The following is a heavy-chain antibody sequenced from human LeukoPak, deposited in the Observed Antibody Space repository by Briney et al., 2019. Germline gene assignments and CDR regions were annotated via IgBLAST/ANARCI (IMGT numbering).Heavy chain of an antibody. V-gene: IGHV3-7*03. J-gene: IGHJ3*02. CDR1: GSTFSTSW. CDR2: IKQDGSEE. Sequence: GGSLRLSCEASGSTFSTSWMTWVRQAPGKGLEWVANIKQDGSEEYYVDSVKGRFSISRDNAKNSLYLQMNNLRVEDTAVYYCARDAYDSSGSCYAAFWIWGQGTMVAVSS. D-gene: IGHD3-22*01. CDR3: ARDAYDSSGSCYAAFWI.